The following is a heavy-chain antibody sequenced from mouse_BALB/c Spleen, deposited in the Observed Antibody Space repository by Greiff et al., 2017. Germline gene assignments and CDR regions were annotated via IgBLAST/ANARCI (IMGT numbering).Heavy chain of an antibody. J-gene: IGHJ4*01. D-gene: IGHD2-1*01. CDR3: ARGAYGNFNYYAMDY. CDR2: INPYNDGT. CDR1: GYTFTSYV. V-gene: IGHV1-14*01. Sequence: VQLQQSGPELVKPGASVKMSCKASGYTFTSYVMHWVKQKPGQGLEWIGYINPYNDGTKYNEKFKGKATLTSDKSSSTAYMELSSLTSEDSAVYDCARGAYGNFNYYAMDYWGQGTSVTVSS.